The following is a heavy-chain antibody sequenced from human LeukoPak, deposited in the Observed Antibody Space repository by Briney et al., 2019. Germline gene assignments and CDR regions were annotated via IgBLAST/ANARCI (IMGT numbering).Heavy chain of an antibody. Sequence: GASVKVSCKASGYTFTSYGISWVRQAPGQGLEWMGWISAYNGNTNYAQKFQGRVTMTTDTSTSTAYMELWSLRSDDTAVYYFARHRGCFGELLFIGAFDIWGQGTMVTVSS. J-gene: IGHJ3*02. CDR3: ARHRGCFGELLFIGAFDI. V-gene: IGHV1-18*01. CDR2: ISAYNGNT. D-gene: IGHD3-10*01. CDR1: GYTFTSYG.